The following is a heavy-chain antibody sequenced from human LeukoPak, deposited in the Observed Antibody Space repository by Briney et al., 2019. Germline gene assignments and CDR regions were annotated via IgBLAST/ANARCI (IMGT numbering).Heavy chain of an antibody. Sequence: GGSLRLSCAASGFTFSSYAMYWVRQAPGKGLEYVSAISSNGGGTYYGSSVKGRFTISRDNSKNTLYLQMGSLRAEDMAVYYCARDASPGRTVTTSQYFYYYYYMDVWGKGTTVTVSS. CDR2: ISSNGGGT. D-gene: IGHD4-17*01. J-gene: IGHJ6*03. CDR1: GFTFSSYA. CDR3: ARDASPGRTVTTSQYFYYYYYMDV. V-gene: IGHV3-64*01.